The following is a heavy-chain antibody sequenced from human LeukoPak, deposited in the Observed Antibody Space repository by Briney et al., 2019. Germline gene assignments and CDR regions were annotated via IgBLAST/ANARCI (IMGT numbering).Heavy chain of an antibody. CDR1: GFTFSSYA. D-gene: IGHD3-9*01. J-gene: IGHJ3*02. Sequence: GGSLRLSCAASGFTFSSYAMSWVRQAPGKGLEWVSAISGSGGSTYYADSVKGRFTISRDNSKNTLYLQMNSLRAEDTAVYYCAKGTVYYDILTDAFDIWGQGTMVTVPS. CDR2: ISGSGGST. V-gene: IGHV3-23*01. CDR3: AKGTVYYDILTDAFDI.